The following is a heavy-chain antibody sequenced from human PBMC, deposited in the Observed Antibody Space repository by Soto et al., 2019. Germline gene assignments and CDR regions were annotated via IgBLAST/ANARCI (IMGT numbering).Heavy chain of an antibody. D-gene: IGHD2-2*01. CDR1: GNTFTNFG. CDR3: ARVIPGAEAWFDP. J-gene: IGHJ5*02. Sequence: QGQLVQSGAEVKKPGASVKVSCKASGNTFTNFGVTRVRQAPGQGLEWMGWISAYTDDPNYAQKFQGRVTMTIDTSTSTAYLDLRSLTSDETALYYCARVIPGAEAWFDPWGQGTLVTVSS. CDR2: ISAYTDDP. V-gene: IGHV1-18*01.